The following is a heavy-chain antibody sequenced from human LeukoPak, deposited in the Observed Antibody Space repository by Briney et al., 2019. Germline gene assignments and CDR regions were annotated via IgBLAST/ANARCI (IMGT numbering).Heavy chain of an antibody. D-gene: IGHD2-2*02. CDR1: GFTFSSYA. V-gene: IGHV3-23*01. CDR2: ISRSGGST. J-gene: IGHJ4*02. Sequence: GGSLRLSCAASGFTFSSYAMSWVRQAPGKGLEWVSAISRSGGSTAYAGSVKGRFTISRDNSKNTLYLQMNSLRVEDTAVYYCAKDLWGFVEVAAILDYWGQGTLVTVSS. CDR3: AKDLWGFVEVAAILDY.